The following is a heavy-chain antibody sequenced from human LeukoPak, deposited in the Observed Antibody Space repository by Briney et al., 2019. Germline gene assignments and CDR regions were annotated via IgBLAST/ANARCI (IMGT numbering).Heavy chain of an antibody. CDR2: ISSSSSYI. V-gene: IGHV3-21*01. J-gene: IGHJ4*02. CDR3: ARDRSSWYNFDY. Sequence: GGSLRLSCAASGFTFSSYSMNWVRQAPGRGLEWVSSISSSSSYIYYADSVKGRFTISRDNAKNSLYLQMNSLRAEDTAVYYCARDRSSWYNFDYWGQGTLVTVSS. CDR1: GFTFSSYS. D-gene: IGHD6-13*01.